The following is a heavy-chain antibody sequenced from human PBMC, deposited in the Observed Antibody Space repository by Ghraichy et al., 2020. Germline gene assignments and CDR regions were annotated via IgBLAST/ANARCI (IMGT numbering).Heavy chain of an antibody. J-gene: IGHJ4*02. CDR1: GFTLSSFW. Sequence: GGSLRLSCAASGFTLSSFWMTWVCQAPGKGLEWVASIKQDGEEKYYVDFVKGRFTISRDNAKNSLYLQMNSLRAEDTAVYYCARDYSSSWPGNYWGQGTLVTVSS. CDR3: ARDYSSSWPGNY. CDR2: IKQDGEEK. D-gene: IGHD6-13*01. V-gene: IGHV3-7*01.